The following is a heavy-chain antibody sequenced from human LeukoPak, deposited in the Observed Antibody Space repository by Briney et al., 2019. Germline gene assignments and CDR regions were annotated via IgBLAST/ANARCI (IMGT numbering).Heavy chain of an antibody. CDR1: GYTFTSYY. CDR3: AREVTAMAPHYYYGMDV. CDR2: INPSGGST. Sequence: ASVNVSCKASGYTFTSYYMHWVRHAPGQGLEWMGIINPSGGSTSYAQKFQGRVTMTRDTSTSTVYMELSSLRSEDTAVYYCAREVTAMAPHYYYGMDVWGQGTTVTVSS. D-gene: IGHD5-18*01. J-gene: IGHJ6*02. V-gene: IGHV1-46*01.